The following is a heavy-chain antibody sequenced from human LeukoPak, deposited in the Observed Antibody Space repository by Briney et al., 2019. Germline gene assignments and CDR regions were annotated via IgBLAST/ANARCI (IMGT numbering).Heavy chain of an antibody. J-gene: IGHJ4*02. CDR2: VGVDGTR. CDR1: GFTFSSYA. Sequence: QPGGSLRLSCAASGFTFSSYAMSWVRQAPGKGLEWVSGVGVDGTRYYVDSVKGRFTVSRDTAKKTLYLQMSSLRAEDTAIYYCAKTQGYYDYWGQGTLVTVSS. CDR3: AKTQGYYDY. V-gene: IGHV3-23*01. D-gene: IGHD3-22*01.